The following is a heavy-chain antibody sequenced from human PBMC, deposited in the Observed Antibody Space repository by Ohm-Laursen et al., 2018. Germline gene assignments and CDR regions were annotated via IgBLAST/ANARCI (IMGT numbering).Heavy chain of an antibody. CDR1: GLNFSNYW. D-gene: IGHD3-22*01. Sequence: SLRLSCAASGLNFSNYWMHWVRQGPGKGLVWLSGIKGDGGKINYADSVKGRLTISRDNAKNTLYLQMNSVRVEDTAVYYCLSGSGYSSTWGQGTMVTVSS. J-gene: IGHJ3*01. CDR2: IKGDGGKI. V-gene: IGHV3-74*01. CDR3: LSGSGYSST.